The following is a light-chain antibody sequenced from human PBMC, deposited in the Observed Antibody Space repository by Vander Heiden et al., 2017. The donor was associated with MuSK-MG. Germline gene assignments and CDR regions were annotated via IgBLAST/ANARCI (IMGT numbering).Light chain of an antibody. CDR3: SSYAGSNNFV. J-gene: IGLJ1*01. V-gene: IGLV2-8*01. CDR2: EVS. CDR1: SSDVGGYNY. Sequence: QSALTQPPSASGSPGQSVTISCTGTSSDVGGYNYVSWYQQHPGKAPKLMIEEVSKRPSGVPDRFSGSKSGNTASLTVSGLQAEDEADYYCSSYAGSNNFVFGTGTKVTVL.